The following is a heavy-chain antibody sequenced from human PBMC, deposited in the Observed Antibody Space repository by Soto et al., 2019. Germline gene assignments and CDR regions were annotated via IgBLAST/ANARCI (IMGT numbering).Heavy chain of an antibody. CDR2: INHSGST. J-gene: IGHJ4*02. CDR1: GGSFSGYY. Sequence: SETLSLTCAVYGGSFSGYYWSWIRQPPGKGLEWIGEINHSGSTNYNPPLKSRVTISVDTYKNQFSLKLSYVTAADTAVYYCASILAYASGSNRDYWGQGTRGTVS. V-gene: IGHV4-34*01. D-gene: IGHD3-10*01. CDR3: ASILAYASGSNRDY.